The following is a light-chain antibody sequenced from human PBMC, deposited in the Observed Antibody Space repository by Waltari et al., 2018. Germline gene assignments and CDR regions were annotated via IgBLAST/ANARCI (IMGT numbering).Light chain of an antibody. CDR2: NTN. J-gene: IGLJ2*01. V-gene: IGLV8-61*01. CDR3: VLYVGSGIRV. CDR1: SGPVSSNYY. Sequence: QTVVTQEPSFSVSPGGTVTLTCGLTSGPVSSNYYPSWYQQTPGQAPRTLIYNTNTRSSGVPDRFSGSILGNKAALTITRAQADDECDYYCVLYVGSGIRVFGGGTKLTVL.